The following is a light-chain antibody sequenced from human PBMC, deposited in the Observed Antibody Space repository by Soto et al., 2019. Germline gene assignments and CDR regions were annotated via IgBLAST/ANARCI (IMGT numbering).Light chain of an antibody. V-gene: IGLV1-47*01. J-gene: IGLJ2*01. CDR3: SARDDSLSGVV. Sequence: QSVLTQPPSTSGTPGQRVTISCSGSSSNIGSNHVYWYQQFPGMAPKLLMYRSDQRPTGVPDRFSGSKSRTSASLAISGRRSDDEAECYCSARDDSLSGVVFGGGTQLTVL. CDR2: RSD. CDR1: SSNIGSNH.